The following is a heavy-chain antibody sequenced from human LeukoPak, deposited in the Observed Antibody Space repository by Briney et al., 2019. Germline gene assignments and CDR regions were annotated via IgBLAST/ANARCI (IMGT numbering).Heavy chain of an antibody. V-gene: IGHV3-30*04. Sequence: GGSLRLSCAASGFTFSSYAMHWVRQAPGKGLEWVAVISHEGSQTYYADSVRGRFTISRDNSKNMVHLQMNSLRAEDTAVYYCARGGGLRFLEWLPRRYYFDYWGQGTLVTVSS. CDR2: ISHEGSQT. CDR1: GFTFSSYA. CDR3: ARGGGLRFLEWLPRRYYFDY. J-gene: IGHJ4*02. D-gene: IGHD3-3*01.